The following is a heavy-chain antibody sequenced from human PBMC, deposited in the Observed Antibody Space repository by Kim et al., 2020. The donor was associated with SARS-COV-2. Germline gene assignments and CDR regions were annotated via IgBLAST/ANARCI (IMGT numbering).Heavy chain of an antibody. CDR3: TRAGLWFGEYDAFDI. V-gene: IGHV3-49*02. J-gene: IGHJ3*02. D-gene: IGHD3-10*01. Sequence: AASGKGRLTISRDDSKSIAYLQMNSLKTEDTAVYYCTRAGLWFGEYDAFDIWGQGTMVTVSS.